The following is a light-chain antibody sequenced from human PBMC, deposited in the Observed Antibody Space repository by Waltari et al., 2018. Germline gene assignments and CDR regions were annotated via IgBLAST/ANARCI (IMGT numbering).Light chain of an antibody. CDR3: QQYHSDFLT. J-gene: IGKJ4*01. V-gene: IGKV1-5*03. CDR1: QSIENW. Sequence: DIQMTLSPSTLSASVGDRVTMTCRASQSIENWLAWYQQKPGQVPKVIIYKSSTSDSGVPSRFSGSGFGTEFTLTISSLQPDDFATYYCQQYHSDFLTFGGGTKVEIK. CDR2: KSS.